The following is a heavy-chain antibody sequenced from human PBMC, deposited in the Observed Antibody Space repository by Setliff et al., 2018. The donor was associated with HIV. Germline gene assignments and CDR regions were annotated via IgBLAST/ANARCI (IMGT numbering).Heavy chain of an antibody. V-gene: IGHV4-38-2*01. J-gene: IGHJ4*02. D-gene: IGHD6-6*01. CDR3: ASSLYSSSSFDY. Sequence: SETLSLTCAVSGDSISSGYYWGWIRQPPQKGLEWIGEVYHSGATNYNPSLKSRVIIFLDTSKNQFSLKLSSATAADTAVYYCASSLYSSSSFDYWGQGMLVTVSS. CDR2: VYHSGAT. CDR1: GDSISSGYY.